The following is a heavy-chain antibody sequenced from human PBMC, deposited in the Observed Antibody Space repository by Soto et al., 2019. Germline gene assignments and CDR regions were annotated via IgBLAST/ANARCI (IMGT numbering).Heavy chain of an antibody. CDR1: GYTFSDYG. CDR3: ALDFWSGYYIRYFDY. CDR2: IGPYNDNT. D-gene: IGHD3-3*01. J-gene: IGHJ4*02. Sequence: QVQLVQSGGEVKKPGASVKVSCKASGYTFSDYGISWVRQAPGQGLEWMGWIGPYNDNTNYAQKFQARVTMTRDTSTTTDYMELRGLRSDDTDVYYCALDFWSGYYIRYFDYWGQGTLVIVSS. V-gene: IGHV1-18*01.